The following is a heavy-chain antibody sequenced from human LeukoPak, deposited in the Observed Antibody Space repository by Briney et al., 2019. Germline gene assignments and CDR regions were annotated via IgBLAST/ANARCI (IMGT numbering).Heavy chain of an antibody. CDR1: GFTFSTYV. J-gene: IGHJ3*02. CDR2: INSDGSTT. Sequence: GGSLRLSCAASGFTFSTYVMSWVRQAPGKGLVWVSQINSDGSTTSYADSVKDRFTFSRDNAKNTLSLQINSRRAEDTAVYFCARDRGDAFDIWGQGTMVTVSS. CDR3: ARDRGDAFDI. V-gene: IGHV3-74*01.